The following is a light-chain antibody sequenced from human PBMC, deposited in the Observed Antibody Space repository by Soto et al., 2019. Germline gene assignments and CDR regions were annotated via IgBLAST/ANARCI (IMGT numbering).Light chain of an antibody. CDR3: QHYNSYSRA. CDR2: DAS. J-gene: IGKJ1*01. V-gene: IGKV1-5*01. CDR1: QSISSG. Sequence: SRRTQSPSTLSASVGDRVTVTCRAGQSISSGLAWYQQKPGKAPKLLIYDASSLESGVPSRFSGSGSGTEFPLTISSLQPDDFATYYCQHYNSYSRAFGQGTKVDIK.